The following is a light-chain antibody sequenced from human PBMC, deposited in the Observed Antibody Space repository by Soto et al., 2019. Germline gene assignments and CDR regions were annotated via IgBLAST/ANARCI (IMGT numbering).Light chain of an antibody. V-gene: IGLV2-14*01. J-gene: IGLJ1*01. CDR1: SSDIGGYYY. Sequence: QSVLTQPASVSGSPGQSITISCTGTSSDIGGYYYVSWYQHHPGKAPKLMIYQVTNRPSGVSHRFSGSKSGNTASLTISGLQAEDEADYYCSSYAGSNNYVFGTGTKVTVL. CDR2: QVT. CDR3: SSYAGSNNYV.